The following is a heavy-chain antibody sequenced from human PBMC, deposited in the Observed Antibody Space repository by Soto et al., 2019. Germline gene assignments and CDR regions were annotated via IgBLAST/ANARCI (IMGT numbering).Heavy chain of an antibody. CDR1: GFTINPYW. CDR2: TNQDGSTT. J-gene: IGHJ4*02. Sequence: EVQMVESGGGLVKPGGSLRLSCAASGFTINPYWMSWVRQAPGKGLEWVASTNQDGSTTYYVDSVKGRFTISRDNAKNSLYLQMNSLRAEDTAIYYCGKNHLGRGQGTLVIVSS. CDR3: GKNHLG. V-gene: IGHV3-7*01.